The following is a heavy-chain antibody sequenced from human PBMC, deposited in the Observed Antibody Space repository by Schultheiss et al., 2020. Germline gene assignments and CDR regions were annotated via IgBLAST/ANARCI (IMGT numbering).Heavy chain of an antibody. CDR3: ARDPRYCSSTSCYEGDY. D-gene: IGHD2-2*01. Sequence: GGSLRLSCAASGFTFSSYWMHWVRQAPGKGLVWVSRINSDGSSTSYADSVKGRFTISRDNAKNTLYLQMNSLRAEDTAVYYCARDPRYCSSTSCYEGDYWGPGTLVTVAS. CDR1: GFTFSSYW. V-gene: IGHV3-74*01. J-gene: IGHJ4*02. CDR2: INSDGSST.